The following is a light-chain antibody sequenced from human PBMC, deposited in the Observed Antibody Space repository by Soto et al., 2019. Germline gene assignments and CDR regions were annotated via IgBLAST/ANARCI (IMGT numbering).Light chain of an antibody. V-gene: IGKV1-39*01. Sequence: DIQMTQSPSSLSASVGDRVTITCRASQSISSYLNWYQQKPGKAPKLLLYAASSLQSGVPSRFSGSGSGTDFTLTISSRQPEDVATYYCQQSYSTPPAFGQGTKVEIK. CDR2: AAS. J-gene: IGKJ1*01. CDR1: QSISSY. CDR3: QQSYSTPPA.